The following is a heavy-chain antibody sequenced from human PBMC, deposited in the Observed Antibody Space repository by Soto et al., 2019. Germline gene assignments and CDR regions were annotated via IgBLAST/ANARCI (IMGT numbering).Heavy chain of an antibody. CDR1: GFTYSDYY. J-gene: IGHJ4*02. CDR3: ARGDSGSYSDFDY. V-gene: IGHV3-11*06. Sequence: PGGSLRLSCAASGFTYSDYYMSWIRQAPGKGLEWVSYISSSSSYTNYADSVKGRFTISRDNAKNSLFLHMKSLRAEDTAVYFCARGDSGSYSDFDYWGQGTLVTVSS. CDR2: ISSSSSYT. D-gene: IGHD1-26*01.